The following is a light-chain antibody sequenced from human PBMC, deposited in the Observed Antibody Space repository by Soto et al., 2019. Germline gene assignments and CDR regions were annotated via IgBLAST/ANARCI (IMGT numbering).Light chain of an antibody. CDR2: GAS. CDR3: QQYGSSPRT. Sequence: EIVLTQSPGTLSLSPGERATLSCRASQSVSSSYLAWYQQKPGQAPRLLIYGASSRATGIPDRFRGSGSGTDFTLIISRREPEDFAVYYCQQYGSSPRTFGQGTKVEIK. V-gene: IGKV3-20*01. CDR1: QSVSSSY. J-gene: IGKJ1*01.